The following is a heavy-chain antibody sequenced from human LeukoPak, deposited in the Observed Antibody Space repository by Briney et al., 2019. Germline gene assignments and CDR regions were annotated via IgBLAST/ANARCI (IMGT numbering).Heavy chain of an antibody. D-gene: IGHD3-10*01. CDR1: GGSFNDYY. J-gene: IGHJ6*03. Sequence: ETLSLTCAVYGGSFNDYYWNWVRQAPGKGLEWVSSISSSSSYIYYADSVKGRFTISRDNAKNSLYLQMNSLRAEDTAVYYCARDYYGSGSQYMDVWGKGTTVTVSS. CDR2: ISSSSSYI. CDR3: ARDYYGSGSQYMDV. V-gene: IGHV3-21*01.